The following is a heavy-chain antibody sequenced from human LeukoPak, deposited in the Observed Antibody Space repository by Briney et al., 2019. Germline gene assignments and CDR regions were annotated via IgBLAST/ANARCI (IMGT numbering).Heavy chain of an antibody. CDR2: IYYSGST. Sequence: SETLSLTCTVSGGSISSYYWSWIRQPPGKGLEWIGYIYYSGSTNYNPSLKSRVTISVDTSKNQFSLKLSSVTAADTAVYYCARGGGYYYGLDYWDQGTLVTVSS. V-gene: IGHV4-59*01. CDR1: GGSISSYY. CDR3: ARGGGYYYGLDY. J-gene: IGHJ4*02. D-gene: IGHD3-22*01.